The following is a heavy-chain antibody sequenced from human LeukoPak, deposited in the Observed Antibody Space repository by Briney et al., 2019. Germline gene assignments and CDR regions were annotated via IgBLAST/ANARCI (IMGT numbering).Heavy chain of an antibody. CDR3: ARVGGGVVKPAYYSDY. CDR1: GGSISSYY. Sequence: SETLSLTCTVSGGSISSYYWSWIRQPPGKGLEWIGYIYYSGSTNYNPSLKSRVTISVDTSKNQFSLKLSSVTAADTAVYYCARVGGGVVKPAYYSDYWGQGTLVTVSS. D-gene: IGHD3-22*01. CDR2: IYYSGST. V-gene: IGHV4-59*01. J-gene: IGHJ4*02.